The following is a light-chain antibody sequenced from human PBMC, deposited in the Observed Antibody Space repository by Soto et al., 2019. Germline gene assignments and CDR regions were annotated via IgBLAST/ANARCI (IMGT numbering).Light chain of an antibody. CDR3: NSYTSSNTYV. CDR2: EVS. V-gene: IGLV2-14*01. J-gene: IGLJ6*01. CDR1: SSDVGAHNF. Sequence: QSVLTQPASVSGSPGQAITISCSGSSSDVGAHNFVSWYQHHPGKAPKLMIYEVSNRPSGVSNRFSGYKSGNTASLTISGLQAEDEADYYCNSYTSSNTYVFGSGTKVAVX.